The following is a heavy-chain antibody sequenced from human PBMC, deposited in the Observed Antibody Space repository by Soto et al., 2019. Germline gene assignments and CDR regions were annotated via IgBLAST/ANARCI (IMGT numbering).Heavy chain of an antibody. Sequence: SETLSLTCTVSGGSISSYYWSWIRQPPGKGLEWIGYIYYSGSTNYNPSLKSRVTISVDTSKNQFSLNVNSVTAADTAVYYCARTWELIKFDYWGQGTLVTVSS. CDR1: GGSISSYY. CDR3: ARTWELIKFDY. D-gene: IGHD1-26*01. V-gene: IGHV4-59*12. J-gene: IGHJ4*02. CDR2: IYYSGST.